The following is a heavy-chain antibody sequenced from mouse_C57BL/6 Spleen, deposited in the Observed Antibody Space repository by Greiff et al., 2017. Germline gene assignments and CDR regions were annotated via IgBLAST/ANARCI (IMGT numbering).Heavy chain of an antibody. D-gene: IGHD1-1*01. J-gene: IGHJ2*01. Sequence: VQLQQSGAELVRPGASVTLSCKASGYTFTDYEMHWVKQTPVHGLAWIGAIDPETGGTAFNQKFKGKAVLTADKSAITAYMELRSLKSEDSAVYYCKDYYGSSYYFDYWGQGTTLTVSS. CDR3: KDYYGSSYYFDY. CDR1: GYTFTDYE. V-gene: IGHV1-15*01. CDR2: IDPETGGT.